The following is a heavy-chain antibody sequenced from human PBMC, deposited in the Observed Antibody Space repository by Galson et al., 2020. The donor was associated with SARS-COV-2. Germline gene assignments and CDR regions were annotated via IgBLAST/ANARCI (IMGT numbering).Heavy chain of an antibody. J-gene: IGHJ3*02. V-gene: IGHV3-48*03. CDR1: GFSFSTYE. CDR3: ARHVLVLFGDPSGPFDI. D-gene: IGHD3-10*01. CDR2: ISSSGSTI. Sequence: GESLKISCAASGFSFSTYEMSWVRQAPGKGLEWVSYISSSGSTIYYADSLKGRFTISRDNAKNSLYLQMNSLRADDTALYYCARHVLVLFGDPSGPFDIWGQGTMVTVSS.